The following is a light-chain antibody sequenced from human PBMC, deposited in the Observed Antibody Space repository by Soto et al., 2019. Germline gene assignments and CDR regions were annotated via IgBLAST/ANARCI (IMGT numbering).Light chain of an antibody. CDR2: DVT. J-gene: IGLJ2*01. CDR1: SSDVGGYNY. V-gene: IGLV2-14*01. CDR3: SSFICSRTVV. Sequence: QSALTQPASVSGSFGQSITISCTGTSSDVGGYNYVSWYQQHPGKAPKLMISDVTNRPSGVSNRFSGSKTGNTASLTISGLQAEDEADYYCSSFICSRTVVFGGGTEQTVL.